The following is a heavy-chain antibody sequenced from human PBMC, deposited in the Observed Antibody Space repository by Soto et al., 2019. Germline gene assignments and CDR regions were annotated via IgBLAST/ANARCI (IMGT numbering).Heavy chain of an antibody. CDR1: IDSINSSHW. CDR2: ISHSGNA. CDR3: AARHFWSGPWTARRLDY. V-gene: IGHV4-4*02. Sequence: SESLSRTCAVSIDSINSSHWWNCVRQPPGKGLEWIGQISHSGNANYNPSLTSRVTISVDKSKNHFSLKLTSVTAADTAVYYCAARHFWSGPWTARRLDYWGQGTLVTVSS. J-gene: IGHJ4*02. D-gene: IGHD3-3*02.